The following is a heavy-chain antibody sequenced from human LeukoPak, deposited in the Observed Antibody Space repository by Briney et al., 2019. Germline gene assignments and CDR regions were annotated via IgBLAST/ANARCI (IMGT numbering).Heavy chain of an antibody. J-gene: IGHJ6*02. V-gene: IGHV3-53*01. CDR2: IYSGGST. CDR3: ARDLAVAPSYYGMDV. CDR1: GFTFSSYW. D-gene: IGHD6-19*01. Sequence: GGSLRLSCAASGFTFSSYWMSWVRQAPGKGLEWVSVIYSGGSTYYADSVKGRFTISRDNSKNTLYLQMNSLRAEDTAVYYCARDLAVAPSYYGMDVWGQGTTVTVSS.